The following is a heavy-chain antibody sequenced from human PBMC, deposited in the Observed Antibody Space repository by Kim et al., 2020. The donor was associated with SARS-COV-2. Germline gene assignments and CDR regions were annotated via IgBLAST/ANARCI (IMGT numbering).Heavy chain of an antibody. D-gene: IGHD6-13*01. CDR1: GYTFTSYA. V-gene: IGHV7-4-1*02. CDR3: AREGSSSWRYYYYYGMDV. Sequence: ASVKVSCKASGYTFTSYAMNWVRQAPGQGLEWMGWINTNTGNPTYAQGFTGRFVSSLDTSVSTAYLQISSLKAEDTAVYYCAREGSSSWRYYYYYGMDVWGQGTTVTVSS. J-gene: IGHJ6*02. CDR2: INTNTGNP.